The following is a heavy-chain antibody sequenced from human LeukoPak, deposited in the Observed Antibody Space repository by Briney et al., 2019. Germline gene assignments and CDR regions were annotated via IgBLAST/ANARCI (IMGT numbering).Heavy chain of an antibody. CDR2: LSGSGGST. V-gene: IGHV3-23*01. CDR3: ARRAGDYSHPYDY. J-gene: IGHJ4*02. CDR1: GFTFNSYA. D-gene: IGHD3-22*01. Sequence: GGSLRLSCAASGFTFNSYAMSWVRQAPGKGLEWVSVLSGSGGSTYYADSVKGRFTISRDNSKNTLYLQMNSLRAEDTAVYYCARRAGDYSHPYDYWGQGTLVTVSS.